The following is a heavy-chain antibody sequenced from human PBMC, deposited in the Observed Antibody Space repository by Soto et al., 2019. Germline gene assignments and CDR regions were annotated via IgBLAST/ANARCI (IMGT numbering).Heavy chain of an antibody. CDR3: ASQTYYYDSSGYYYHY. CDR1: GGTFSSYT. J-gene: IGHJ4*02. D-gene: IGHD3-22*01. V-gene: IGHV1-69*02. Sequence: QVQLVQSGAEVKKPGSSVKVSCKASGGTFSSYTISWVRQAPGQGLEWMGRIIPILGIANYAQKFQGRVTITXAKXTXTAYMELSSLRSEDTAVYYCASQTYYYDSSGYYYHYWGQGTLVTVSS. CDR2: IIPILGIA.